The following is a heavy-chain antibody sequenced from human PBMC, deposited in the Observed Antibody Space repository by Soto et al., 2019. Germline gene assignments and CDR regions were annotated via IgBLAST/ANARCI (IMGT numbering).Heavy chain of an antibody. CDR2: HHSDST. CDR1: GGSMSGQH. D-gene: IGHD5-12*01. J-gene: IGHJ4*02. CDR3: ATYSVGEGGRGY. Sequence: QVQLQESGPGLVKPSETLSLTCTVSGGSMSGQHWSWIRQPPGKGLEWIGHHSDSTNYNPSLKSRVTISTATSKTQFSLKLSSVTAADTAVYYCATYSVGEGGRGYWGQGTLVTVSS. V-gene: IGHV4-4*09.